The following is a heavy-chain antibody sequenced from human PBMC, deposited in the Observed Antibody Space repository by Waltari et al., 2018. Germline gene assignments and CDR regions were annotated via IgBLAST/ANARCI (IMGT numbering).Heavy chain of an antibody. V-gene: IGHV3-74*01. CDR2: INTDGRTT. CDR3: ARDSGGADAL. Sequence: EVQLVESGGDLVQPGGSLRLSCAASGFTFSSYWMHWVRQVPGKGLLWVARINTDGRTTDDADSVKGRFTISRDNAKNTLYLQMNSLRGEDTAVYYCARDSGGADALWGQGILVTVSS. J-gene: IGHJ4*02. D-gene: IGHD3-10*01. CDR1: GFTFSSYW.